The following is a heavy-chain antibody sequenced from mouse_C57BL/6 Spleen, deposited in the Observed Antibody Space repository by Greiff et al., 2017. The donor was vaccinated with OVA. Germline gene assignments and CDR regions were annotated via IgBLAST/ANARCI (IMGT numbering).Heavy chain of an antibody. Sequence: VQLQQPGAELVRPGTSVKLSCKASGYTFTSYWMHWVKQRPGQGLEWIGVIDPSDSYTNYNQKFKGKATLTVDTSSSTAYMQLSSLTSEDSAVYYCARGNYVRYDWGTGTTVTVSS. CDR2: IDPSDSYT. CDR1: GYTFTSYW. V-gene: IGHV1-59*01. D-gene: IGHD2-1*01. J-gene: IGHJ1*03. CDR3: ARGNYVRYD.